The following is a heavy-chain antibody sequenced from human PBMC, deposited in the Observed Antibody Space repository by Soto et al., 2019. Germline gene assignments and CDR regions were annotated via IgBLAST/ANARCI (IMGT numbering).Heavy chain of an antibody. CDR2: ISSSSSYI. CDR3: ARDRGVVPAADGFDY. J-gene: IGHJ4*02. V-gene: IGHV3-21*01. D-gene: IGHD2-2*01. CDR1: GFTFSSYS. Sequence: GGSLRLSCAASGFTFSSYSMNWVRQAPGKGLEWVSSISSSSSYIYYADSVKGRFTISRDNAKNSLYLQMNSLRAEDTAVYYCARDRGVVPAADGFDYWGQGTLVTVSS.